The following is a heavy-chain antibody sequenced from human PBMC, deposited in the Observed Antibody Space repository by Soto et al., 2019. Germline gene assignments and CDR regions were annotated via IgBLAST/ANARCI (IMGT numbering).Heavy chain of an antibody. V-gene: IGHV1-8*01. J-gene: IGHJ4*02. Sequence: QVQLVQSGAEVKKPGASVKVSCKASGYTFTSYDINWVRQATGQGLEWMGWMNPNSGNTGYAQKFQGRVTMTRNTSISTAYMELSSLRSEDTAVYYCARGRQLGLLLFGELFDYWGQGTLVTVSS. D-gene: IGHD3-10*01. CDR3: ARGRQLGLLLFGELFDY. CDR1: GYTFTSYD. CDR2: MNPNSGNT.